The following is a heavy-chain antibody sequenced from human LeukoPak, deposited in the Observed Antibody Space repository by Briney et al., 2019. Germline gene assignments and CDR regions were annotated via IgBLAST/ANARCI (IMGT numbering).Heavy chain of an antibody. CDR2: IYSAGVT. Sequence: GGSLRLSCAASGFSVSSFSMTWVRQAPGKGLEWVSVIYSAGVTYYADSVRGRFTISRDNSKNTLYLQMNSLRAEDTAVYYCARTHYSDSGGYWPFDFWGQGTLVTVSS. V-gene: IGHV3-53*01. CDR1: GFSVSSFS. CDR3: ARTHYSDSGGYWPFDF. J-gene: IGHJ4*02. D-gene: IGHD3-22*01.